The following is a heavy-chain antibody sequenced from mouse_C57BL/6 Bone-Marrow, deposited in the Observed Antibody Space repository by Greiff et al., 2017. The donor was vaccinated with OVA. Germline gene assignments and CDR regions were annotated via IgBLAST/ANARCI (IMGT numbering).Heavy chain of an antibody. Sequence: VQLQQSGAELVRPGASVTLSCKASGYTFTDYEMHWVQQTPVHGLEWIGAIDPETGGTAYNQKFKGKAILTADKSSSTAYMGLRSLTYEDSAVYDCTRRIYYYGSSYEEYYAMDYWGQGTSDTASS. CDR2: IDPETGGT. D-gene: IGHD1-1*01. CDR3: TRRIYYYGSSYEEYYAMDY. V-gene: IGHV1-15*01. CDR1: GYTFTDYE. J-gene: IGHJ4*01.